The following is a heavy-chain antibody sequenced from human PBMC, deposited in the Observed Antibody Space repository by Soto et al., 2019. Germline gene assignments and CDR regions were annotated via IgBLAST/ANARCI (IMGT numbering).Heavy chain of an antibody. CDR2: MTYDGATE. J-gene: IGHJ3*01. D-gene: IGHD2-15*01. V-gene: IGHV3-30*14. CDR3: ARVRLSFAVNDALDV. Sequence: QVRLVESGGGVVQPGTSLRLSCAASAFTFSDYVIHWVRQAAGKGLEWVASMTYDGATEYYADSVKGRFTMSRDNSKRALSLQMNSLRPDDTAVYYCARVRLSFAVNDALDVWGQGTTVTVSS. CDR1: AFTFSDYV.